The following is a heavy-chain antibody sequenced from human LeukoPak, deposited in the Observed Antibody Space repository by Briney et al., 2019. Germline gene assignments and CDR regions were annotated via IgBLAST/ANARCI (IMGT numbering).Heavy chain of an antibody. CDR1: AYTFTVYY. CDR3: ARSATFRYFDPHFDY. D-gene: IGHD3-9*01. J-gene: IGHJ4*02. Sequence: ASVKVSCKASAYTFTVYYMHWMRQAPGQGLERMGWINPKSGDTHYAQKFQGRVTMTRDTSISTAYMELSRLRSDDTAVYYCARSATFRYFDPHFDYWGQGTLVTVSS. CDR2: INPKSGDT. V-gene: IGHV1-2*02.